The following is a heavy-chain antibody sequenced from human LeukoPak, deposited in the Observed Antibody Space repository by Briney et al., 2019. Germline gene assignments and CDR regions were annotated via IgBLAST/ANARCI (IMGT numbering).Heavy chain of an antibody. CDR3: ANQGGV. J-gene: IGHJ4*02. CDR2: VGDSGRST. V-gene: IGHV3-23*01. Sequence: GGSLRLSCAASGFTFSRNAMTWVRHAPGKGLERVSTVGDSGRSTYYADSVKGRFTISRDNSKNTLYLQMYTLRADDTAVYYCANQGGVWGQGTLVTVSS. CDR1: GFTFSRNA. D-gene: IGHD3-10*01.